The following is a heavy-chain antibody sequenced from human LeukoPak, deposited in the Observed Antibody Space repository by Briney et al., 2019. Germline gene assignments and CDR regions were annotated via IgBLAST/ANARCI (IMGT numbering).Heavy chain of an antibody. D-gene: IGHD6-13*01. J-gene: IGHJ5*02. CDR3: AKLAASETGEGS. Sequence: ASVKVSCKASGYTFTIYYMHWVRRAPGQGLEWMGIINPSGGSTSYAQKFQGRVTMTRDTSTSTVYMELSSLRSEDAAIYYCAKLAASETGEGSWGQGTLVTVSS. CDR2: INPSGGST. CDR1: GYTFTIYY. V-gene: IGHV1-46*01.